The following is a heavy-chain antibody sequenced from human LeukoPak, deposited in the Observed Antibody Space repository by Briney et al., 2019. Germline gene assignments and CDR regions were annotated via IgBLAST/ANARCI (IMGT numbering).Heavy chain of an antibody. CDR1: GFTIGRLW. CDR3: AKLDWLDP. J-gene: IGHJ5*02. CDR2: SEGDDSTT. V-gene: IGHV3-74*03. Sequence: GGSLRLSCAASGFTIGRLWMHWVRQAPGKGLVWVSRSEGDDSTTTYADSMKGRFTVSRDTAKNTLYLQMNSLRVEDTAVYYCAKLDWLDPWGQGTLVTVSP.